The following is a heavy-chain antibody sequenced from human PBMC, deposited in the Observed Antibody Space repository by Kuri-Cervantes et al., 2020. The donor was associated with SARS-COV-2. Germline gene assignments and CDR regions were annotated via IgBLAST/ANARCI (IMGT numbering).Heavy chain of an antibody. CDR3: AGSVTGDLGDY. V-gene: IGHV1-18*01. Sequence: ASVKVSCKASGGTFSSYAISWVRQAPGQGLEWMGWISAYNGNTNYAQKLQGRVTMTTDTSTSTAYMELRRLTSDDTAIYYCAGSVTGDLGDYWGQGTLVTVSS. CDR1: GGTFSSYA. CDR2: ISAYNGNT. J-gene: IGHJ4*02. D-gene: IGHD7-27*01.